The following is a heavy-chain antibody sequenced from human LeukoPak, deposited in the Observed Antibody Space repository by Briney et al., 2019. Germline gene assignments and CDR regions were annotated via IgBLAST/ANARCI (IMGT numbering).Heavy chain of an antibody. CDR1: GGSISTYY. J-gene: IGHJ6*02. CDR3: ARITFVVEGYGMDV. Sequence: SETLSLTCSVSGGSISTYYWSWVRQPPGKGPEWIGYIHYSGSSNYNPSLKSRVTISVDTSKNQFSLSLSSVTAADTAVYYCARITFVVEGYGMDVWGQGTTVTVSS. CDR2: IHYSGSS. D-gene: IGHD2-21*01. V-gene: IGHV4-59*08.